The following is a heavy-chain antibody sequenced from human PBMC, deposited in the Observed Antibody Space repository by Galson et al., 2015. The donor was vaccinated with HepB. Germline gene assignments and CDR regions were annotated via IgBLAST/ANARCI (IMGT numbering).Heavy chain of an antibody. CDR1: GGSFSGYY. CDR2: INHSGST. D-gene: IGHD3-10*01. CDR3: ARGVPLYYGSGRRYYYMDV. J-gene: IGHJ6*03. V-gene: IGHV4-34*01. Sequence: LTCAVSGGSFSGYYWSWIRQPPGKGLEWIGEINHSGSTNYNPSLKSRVTISVDTSKNQFSLKVKSVTAADTTIYYCARGVPLYYGSGRRYYYMDVWGKGTTVTVSS.